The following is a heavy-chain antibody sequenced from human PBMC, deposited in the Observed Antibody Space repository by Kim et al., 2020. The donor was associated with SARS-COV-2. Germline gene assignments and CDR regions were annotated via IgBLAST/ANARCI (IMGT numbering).Heavy chain of an antibody. V-gene: IGHV3-30*18. CDR2: ISHDGSSK. CDR1: GFSFSSYD. D-gene: IGHD3-22*01. Sequence: GGSLRLSCAASGFSFSSYDMHWVRQAPGKGLEWVAVISHDGSSKYYGDSVKGRFTISRDNSKNTLYMQMNRLRAEDTAVYYCAKGWYYYDTSGWGYWGQG. CDR3: AKGWYYYDTSGWGY. J-gene: IGHJ4*02.